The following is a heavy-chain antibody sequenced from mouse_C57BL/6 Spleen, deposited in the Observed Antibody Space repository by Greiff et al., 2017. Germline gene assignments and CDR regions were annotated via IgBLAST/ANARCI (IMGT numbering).Heavy chain of an antibody. CDR1: GFTFSDAW. CDR3: TRANWAYWYFDV. D-gene: IGHD4-1*01. Sequence: EVQVVESGGGLVQPGGSMKLSCAASGFTFSDAWMDWVRQSPEKGLEWVAEIRNKANNHATYYAESVKGRFTISRDDSKSSVYLQMNSLRAEDTGIYYCTRANWAYWYFDVWGTGTTVTVSS. CDR2: IRNKANNHAT. V-gene: IGHV6-6*01. J-gene: IGHJ1*03.